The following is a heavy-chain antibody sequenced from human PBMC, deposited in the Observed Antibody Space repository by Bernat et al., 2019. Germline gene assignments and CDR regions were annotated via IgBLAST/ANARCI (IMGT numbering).Heavy chain of an antibody. J-gene: IGHJ4*02. CDR2: ISYDGSNK. CDR1: GFTFSSYG. V-gene: IGHV3-30*18. D-gene: IGHD3-22*01. CDR3: AKPPQYYYDSSGVDY. Sequence: QVQLVESGGGVVQPGRSLRLSCAASGFTFSSYGMHWVRQAPGKGLEWVAVISYDGSNKYYADSVKGRFTISRDNSKNTLYLQMNSLRAEDTAVYYCAKPPQYYYDSSGVDYWGQGTLVTVSS.